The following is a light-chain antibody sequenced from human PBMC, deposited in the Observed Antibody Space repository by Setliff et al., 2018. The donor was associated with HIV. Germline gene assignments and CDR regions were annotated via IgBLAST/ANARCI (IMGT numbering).Light chain of an antibody. J-gene: IGLJ1*01. CDR1: SSDIGSSNF. CDR2: NVD. Sequence: QSVLTQPRSVSGSPGQSVTIPCTGTSSDIGSSNFVSWYQQHPGKAPKVMIYNVDKRPSGVSNRFSGSKSGNTASLTISGLQTEDEADYYCSSYSINNLYVFATGTKVTVL. CDR3: SSYSINNLYV. V-gene: IGLV2-14*03.